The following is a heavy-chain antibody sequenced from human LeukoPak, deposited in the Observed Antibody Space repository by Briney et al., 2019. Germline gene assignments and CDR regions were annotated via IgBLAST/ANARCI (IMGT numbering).Heavy chain of an antibody. CDR1: GGSISSYY. V-gene: IGHV4-59*08. J-gene: IGHJ4*02. CDR3: ARLAYNGDYVDQ. CDR2: IYYSGST. D-gene: IGHD3-10*01. Sequence: SETLSLTCTVSGGSISSYYWSWIRQPPGKGLEWIGYIYYSGSTNYNPSLKSRVTISVDTSKNQFSLKLSSVTAADTAVYYCARLAYNGDYVDQWGQGTLVTVSS.